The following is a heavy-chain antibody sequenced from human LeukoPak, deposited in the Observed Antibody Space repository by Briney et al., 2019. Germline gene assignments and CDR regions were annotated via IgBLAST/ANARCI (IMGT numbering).Heavy chain of an antibody. V-gene: IGHV3-48*04. CDR3: ARVIGSYGDSAY. CDR2: ISSTSSAI. J-gene: IGHJ4*02. Sequence: PGGFLRLSCTASGFKFSSFSMNWARQAPGKGLEWLSYISSTSSAIYYADSVKGRFTISRDNAKNSLYLQMDSLRAEDTAIYYCARVIGSYGDSAYWGQGTLVTVSS. D-gene: IGHD3-16*01. CDR1: GFKFSSFS.